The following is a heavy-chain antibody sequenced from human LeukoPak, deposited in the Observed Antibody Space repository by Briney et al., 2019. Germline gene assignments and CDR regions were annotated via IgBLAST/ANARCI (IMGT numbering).Heavy chain of an antibody. CDR1: GGSFSGYY. D-gene: IGHD3-22*01. Sequence: SETLSLTCAVYGGSFSGYYWSWIRQPPGKGLEWIGEINHSGSTNYNPSLKSRITISVDTSKNQFSLKLSSVTAADTAVYYCARGRGYYDSSGYYYWGQGTLVTVSS. CDR2: INHSGST. J-gene: IGHJ4*02. CDR3: ARGRGYYDSSGYYY. V-gene: IGHV4-34*01.